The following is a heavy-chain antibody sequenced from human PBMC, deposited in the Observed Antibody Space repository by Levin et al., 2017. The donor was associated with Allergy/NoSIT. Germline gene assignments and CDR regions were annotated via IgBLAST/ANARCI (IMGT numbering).Heavy chain of an antibody. CDR2: INPYSGDT. D-gene: IGHD1-7*01. J-gene: IGHJ4*02. CDR1: DYTFTAYY. Sequence: GESLKISCQASDYTFTAYYLHWVRQVPGQGLEWMGWINPYSGDTKYSQRFQRRVTMTRDTSINTAYLWLAALTSDDTAVYYCARDYEWNFGNWGQGTLVTVSS. V-gene: IGHV1-2*02. CDR3: ARDYEWNFGN.